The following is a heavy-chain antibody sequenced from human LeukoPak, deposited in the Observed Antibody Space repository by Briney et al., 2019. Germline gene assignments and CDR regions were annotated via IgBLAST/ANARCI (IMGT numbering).Heavy chain of an antibody. J-gene: IGHJ4*02. V-gene: IGHV3-7*01. CDR2: IKKDGSDK. D-gene: IGHD4-11*01. CDR1: GFTFSSSW. CDR3: AYMTG. Sequence: GGSLRLSCAASGFTFSSSWMTWVRQAPGKGLEWVANIKKDGSDKNYVDSVKGRFTISRDNSKNTLYLQMNSLRAEDTAVYYCAYMTGWGQGTLVTVSS.